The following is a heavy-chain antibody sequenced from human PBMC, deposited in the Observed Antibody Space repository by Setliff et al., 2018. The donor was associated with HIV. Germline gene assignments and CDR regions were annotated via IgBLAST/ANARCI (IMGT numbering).Heavy chain of an antibody. J-gene: IGHJ4*02. CDR1: GYTFTSYA. D-gene: IGHD6-19*01. Sequence: ASVKVSCKASGYTFTSYAMHWVRQAPGQRLEWMGWIHAGNGYTKYSQKFQGRVTITADKSTSTAYMQLSSLRSEDTAVYYCARDEGSGWPLDYWGQGTLVTVSS. V-gene: IGHV1-3*01. CDR2: IHAGNGYT. CDR3: ARDEGSGWPLDY.